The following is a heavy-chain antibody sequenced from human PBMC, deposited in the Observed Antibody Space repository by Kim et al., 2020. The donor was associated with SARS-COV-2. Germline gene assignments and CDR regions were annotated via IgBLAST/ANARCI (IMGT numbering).Heavy chain of an antibody. J-gene: IGHJ4*02. V-gene: IGHV3-33*01. CDR2: IWYDGSNK. CDR3: AREATMVSFGEGYYFDY. CDR1: GFTFSSYG. Sequence: GGSLRLSCAASGFTFSSYGMHWVRQAPGKGLEWVAVIWYDGSNKYYADSVKGRFTISRDNSKNTLYLQMNSLRAEDTAVYYCAREATMVSFGEGYYFDYWGQGTLVTVSS. D-gene: IGHD3-10*01.